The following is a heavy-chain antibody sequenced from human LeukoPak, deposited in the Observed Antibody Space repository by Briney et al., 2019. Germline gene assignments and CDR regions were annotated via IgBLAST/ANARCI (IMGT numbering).Heavy chain of an antibody. V-gene: IGHV4-30-2*01. CDR1: GGSISSGGYS. Sequence: SQTLSLTCAVSGGSISSGGYSWSWIRQPPGKGLEWIGYINHSGSTNYNPSLKSRVTISVDTSKNQFSLKLSSVTAADTAVYYCSSYYYDSSGYYRDNWFDPWGQGTLVTVSS. J-gene: IGHJ5*02. CDR3: SSYYYDSSGYYRDNWFDP. CDR2: INHSGST. D-gene: IGHD3-22*01.